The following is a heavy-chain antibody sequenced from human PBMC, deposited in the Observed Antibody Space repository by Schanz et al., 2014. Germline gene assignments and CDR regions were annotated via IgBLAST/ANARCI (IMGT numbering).Heavy chain of an antibody. V-gene: IGHV1-18*04. CDR1: GYTFTSYG. D-gene: IGHD6-13*01. J-gene: IGHJ3*02. Sequence: QVQLVQSAPEVKKPGASVKVSCKASGYTFTSYGISWVRQAPGQGLEWMGWISVYNGNTNYAQRLQDRVTMTTDTYTSKAYMELRSLRSDDTAIYSCARNTIATGRAFDIWGQGTMVTVSS. CDR3: ARNTIATGRAFDI. CDR2: ISVYNGNT.